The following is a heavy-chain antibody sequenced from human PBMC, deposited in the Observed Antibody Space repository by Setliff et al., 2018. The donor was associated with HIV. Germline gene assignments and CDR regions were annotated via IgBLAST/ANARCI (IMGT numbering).Heavy chain of an antibody. CDR1: GYTFTSCF. J-gene: IGHJ4*02. CDR2: INPSDGTT. CDR3: VKEYHTTATDTRVANYFDY. D-gene: IGHD6-13*01. V-gene: IGHV1-46*01. Sequence: ASVKVSCKASGYTFTSCFMHWVQQAPGQGLEYMGIINPSDGTTDYTQKFQDRVTMTSDTSTSTVYMELRSLRSEDTAIYYCVKEYHTTATDTRVANYFDYWGQGTLVTVSS.